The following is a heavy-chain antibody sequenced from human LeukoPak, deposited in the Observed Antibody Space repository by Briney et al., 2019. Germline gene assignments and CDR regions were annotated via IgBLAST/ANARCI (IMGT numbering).Heavy chain of an antibody. CDR3: VREVKGYGSSWYQNWFDP. V-gene: IGHV4-30-4*01. D-gene: IGHD6-13*01. J-gene: IGHJ5*02. CDR1: GGSISSGDYY. Sequence: PSETLSLTCTVSGGSISSGDYYWSWIRQPPGKGLEWIGYIYYSGSTYYNPSLKSRVTTSIDTSKNQFSLKMSSVTAADTAAYYCVREVKGYGSSWYQNWFDPWGQGTLVTVSS. CDR2: IYYSGST.